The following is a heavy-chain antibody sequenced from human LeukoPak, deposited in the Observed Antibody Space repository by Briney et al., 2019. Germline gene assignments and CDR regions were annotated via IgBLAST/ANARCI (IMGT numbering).Heavy chain of an antibody. CDR2: ISGSGGST. J-gene: IGHJ4*02. CDR3: AKDSDTAMVPDY. D-gene: IGHD5-18*01. Sequence: EGSLRLSCAASGFTFSSYAMGWVRQAPGKGLEWVSAISGSGGSTYYADSVKGRFTISRDNSKNTLYLQMNSLRAEDTAVYYCAKDSDTAMVPDYWGQGTLVTVSS. V-gene: IGHV3-23*01. CDR1: GFTFSSYA.